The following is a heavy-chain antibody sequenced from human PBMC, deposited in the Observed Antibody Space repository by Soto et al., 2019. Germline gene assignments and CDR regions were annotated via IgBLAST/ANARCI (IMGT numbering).Heavy chain of an antibody. D-gene: IGHD3-10*01. CDR3: AGSFKYGSGTFDAFDI. J-gene: IGHJ3*02. V-gene: IGHV1-69*13. Sequence: ASVKVSCKASGGTFSSYAISWVRQAPGQGLEWMGGIIPIFGTTNYAEKFRGRVSITADESTSTAYAELSSLRSEDTAVYYCAGSFKYGSGTFDAFDIWGQGTMVTV. CDR1: GGTFSSYA. CDR2: IIPIFGTT.